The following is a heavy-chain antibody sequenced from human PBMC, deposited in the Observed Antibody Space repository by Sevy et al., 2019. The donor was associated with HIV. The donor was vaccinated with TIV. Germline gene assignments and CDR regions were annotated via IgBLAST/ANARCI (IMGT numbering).Heavy chain of an antibody. CDR2: FYINGNT. CDR1: GFTVNSNY. Sequence: GGSLRLSCAASGFTVNSNYMSWVRQAPGKGLEWVSIFYINGNTYYSDSVKGRFIISRDTSQNTVFLHMNSLRAEDTAVYYCVREAFCSSATCDRPYWGQGTLVTVSS. J-gene: IGHJ4*02. V-gene: IGHV3-66*01. CDR3: VREAFCSSATCDRPY. D-gene: IGHD2-2*01.